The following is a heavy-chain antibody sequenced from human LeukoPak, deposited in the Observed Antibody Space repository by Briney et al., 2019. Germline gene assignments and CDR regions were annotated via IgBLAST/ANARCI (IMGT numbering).Heavy chain of an antibody. CDR2: IIPIFGTA. CDR3: ARVCSGWYCPFDY. Sequence: SVKVSCKASGGTFSSYAISWVRQAPGQGLEWMGGIIPIFGTANYAQKFQGRVTITADESTSTAYMELCSLRSEDTAVYYCARVCSGWYCPFDYWGQGTLVTVSS. CDR1: GGTFSSYA. D-gene: IGHD6-19*01. V-gene: IGHV1-69*13. J-gene: IGHJ4*02.